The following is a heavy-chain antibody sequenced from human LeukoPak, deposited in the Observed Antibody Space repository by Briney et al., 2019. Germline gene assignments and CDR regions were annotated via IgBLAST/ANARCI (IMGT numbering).Heavy chain of an antibody. Sequence: ASVKVSCKASGYTFTGYYMHWVRQAPGQGLEWMGWISADNGNTNYAQKVQGRVTMTTDTSTSTAYMELRSLRSDDTAVYYCARGNNPPYFDDWGRGTLVTVSS. CDR3: ARGNNPPYFDD. D-gene: IGHD1-14*01. CDR1: GYTFTGYY. CDR2: ISADNGNT. V-gene: IGHV1-18*04. J-gene: IGHJ4*02.